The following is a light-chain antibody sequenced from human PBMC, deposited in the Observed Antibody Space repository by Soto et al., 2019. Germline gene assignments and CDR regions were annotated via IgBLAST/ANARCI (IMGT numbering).Light chain of an antibody. V-gene: IGLV2-8*01. J-gene: IGLJ1*01. CDR1: SSDVGGYNY. Sequence: QSVLTQPPSASGTPGQSVTISCTGTSSDVGGYNYVSWYQQHPGKAPKLMIYEVSKRPSGVPDRFSGSKSGNTASLTVSGLQAEDEADYYCSSYACSNNLVFGTGTKVTGL. CDR3: SSYACSNNLV. CDR2: EVS.